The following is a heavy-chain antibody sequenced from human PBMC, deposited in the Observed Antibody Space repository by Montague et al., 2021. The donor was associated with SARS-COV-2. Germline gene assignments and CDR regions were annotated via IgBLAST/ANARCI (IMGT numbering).Heavy chain of an antibody. CDR3: ARVPRNYDFWCGFYDAFDI. D-gene: IGHD3-3*01. CDR1: GASFSNRSYS. CDR2: LYYSGST. J-gene: IGHJ3*02. V-gene: IGHV4-39*07. Sequence: SETLSLTCTVSGASFSNRSYSWGWLRPPPGLGLEWVGSLYYSGSTNYSPSLKSRVTISVDTSKTQFSLKLSSVTAADTAVYYCARVPRNYDFWCGFYDAFDIWGRGTTVTVTS.